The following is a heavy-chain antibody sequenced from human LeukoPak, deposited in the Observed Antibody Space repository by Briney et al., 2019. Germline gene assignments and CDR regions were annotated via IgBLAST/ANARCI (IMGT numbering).Heavy chain of an antibody. CDR3: ASPTYYYDSSGYFDAFDI. Sequence: PSETLSLTCAVSGYSLSSGYYWSWIRQPPGKGLEWIGYIYYSGSTYYNPSLKSRVTISVDTSKNQFSLKLSSVTAADTAVYYCASPTYYYDSSGYFDAFDIWGQGTMVTVSS. D-gene: IGHD3-22*01. J-gene: IGHJ3*02. CDR1: GYSLSSGYY. CDR2: IYYSGST. V-gene: IGHV4-30-4*08.